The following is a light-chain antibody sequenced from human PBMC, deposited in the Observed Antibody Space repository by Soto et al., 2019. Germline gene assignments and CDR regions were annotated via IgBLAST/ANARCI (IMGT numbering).Light chain of an antibody. V-gene: IGKV3-11*01. CDR3: QQRSSWPLT. J-gene: IGKJ4*02. CDR1: ESVDFH. Sequence: VLTQSPATLSLSPGKRATLSCRASESVDFHLAWYQQKPGQAPRLLIYDASVRATGTPARFSGSGSGTDFTLTISSLEPEDFAVYFCQQRSSWPLTFGGGTKVDIK. CDR2: DAS.